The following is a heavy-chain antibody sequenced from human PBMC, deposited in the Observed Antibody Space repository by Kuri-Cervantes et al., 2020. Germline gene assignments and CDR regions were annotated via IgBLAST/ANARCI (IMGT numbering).Heavy chain of an antibody. V-gene: IGHV3-21*01. D-gene: IGHD3-9*01. Sequence: GGSLRLSCAASGFTFSSYSVNWVRQAPGKGLEWVSSISSSSSYIYYADSVKGRFTISRDNAKNSLYLQMNSLRAEDTAVYYCARDEPDYDILTGSWYAFDIWGQGTMVTVSS. CDR1: GFTFSSYS. J-gene: IGHJ3*02. CDR3: ARDEPDYDILTGSWYAFDI. CDR2: ISSSSSYI.